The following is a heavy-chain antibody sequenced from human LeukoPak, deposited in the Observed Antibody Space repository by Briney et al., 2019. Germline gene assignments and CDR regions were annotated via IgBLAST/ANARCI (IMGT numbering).Heavy chain of an antibody. CDR1: GGSFSGYY. D-gene: IGHD3-9*01. J-gene: IGHJ4*02. CDR2: INHSGST. Sequence: SETLSLTCAVYGGSFSGYYWSWIRQPPGKGLEWIGEINHSGSTNYNPSLKSRVTISVDTSKNQFSLKLSSVTAADTAVYYCARGPVDYDILTGYYMSFDYWGQGTLVTVSS. CDR3: ARGPVDYDILTGYYMSFDY. V-gene: IGHV4-34*01.